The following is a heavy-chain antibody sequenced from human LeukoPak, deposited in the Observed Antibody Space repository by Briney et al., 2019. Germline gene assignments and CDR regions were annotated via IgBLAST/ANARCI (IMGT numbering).Heavy chain of an antibody. J-gene: IGHJ4*02. D-gene: IGHD1-26*01. V-gene: IGHV3-23*01. Sequence: PGGSLRLSCAVSGITFSSDAMSWVRRAPGKGLEWVSTISGSGGSTYYAESVKGRLTISRDNSKNTLYLQMNSLRAEDTAVYYCARGGGYSHFDYWGQGTLVTVSS. CDR1: GITFSSDA. CDR2: ISGSGGST. CDR3: ARGGGYSHFDY.